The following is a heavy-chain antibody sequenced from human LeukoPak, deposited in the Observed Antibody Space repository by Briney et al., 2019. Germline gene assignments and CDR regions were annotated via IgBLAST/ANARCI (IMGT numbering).Heavy chain of an antibody. Sequence: PGRSLRLSCAACGFALSNAWMSWVRRAPGNEQEWVGRMKRKTDCGATDCGAPEQGRFTISRDDAKNTLYLQMNSLKTEDTAVYYCTTEEPYDDGSGSYGGVHWGQGTLVTVSS. D-gene: IGHD3-10*01. CDR3: TTEEPYDDGSGSYGGVH. CDR1: GFALSNAW. J-gene: IGHJ4*02. V-gene: IGHV3-15*01. CDR2: MKRKTDCGAT.